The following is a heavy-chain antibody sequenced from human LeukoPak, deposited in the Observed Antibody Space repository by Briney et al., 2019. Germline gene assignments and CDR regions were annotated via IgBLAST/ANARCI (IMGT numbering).Heavy chain of an antibody. Sequence: PGGSLRLSCAGSGFTFSTYWMYWVRQAPGKGLEYVSAISSNGGSTYYANSVKGRFTISRDNSKNTLYLQMGSLRTEDMAVYYCARDLWVGATAFDFWGQGTMVTVPS. D-gene: IGHD1-26*01. J-gene: IGHJ3*01. CDR2: ISSNGGST. CDR3: ARDLWVGATAFDF. CDR1: GFTFSTYW. V-gene: IGHV3-64*01.